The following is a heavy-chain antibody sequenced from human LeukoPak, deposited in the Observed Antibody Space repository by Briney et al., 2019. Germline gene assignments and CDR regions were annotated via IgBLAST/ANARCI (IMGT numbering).Heavy chain of an antibody. Sequence: GGSLRLSCAASGFTFSNYAMTWVRQAPGKGLEWVSTISGSGVLTYYADSVKGRFTISRDNSKNTLYLQMNSLKAEDTAIYYCAKDRTVGASYWYFDLWGRGTLVTVSS. CDR1: GFTFSNYA. D-gene: IGHD1-26*01. J-gene: IGHJ2*01. V-gene: IGHV3-23*01. CDR3: AKDRTVGASYWYFDL. CDR2: ISGSGVLT.